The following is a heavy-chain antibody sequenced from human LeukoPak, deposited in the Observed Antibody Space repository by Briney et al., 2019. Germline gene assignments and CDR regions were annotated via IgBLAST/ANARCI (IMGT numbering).Heavy chain of an antibody. V-gene: IGHV4-30-4*01. Sequence: PSETLSLTCTVSGGSISSGDYYWSWIRQPPGKGLEWIRYIYYSGSTYYNPSLKSRVTISVDTSKNQFSLKLSSVTAADTAVYYCASRYDYSNYIDYWGQGTLVTVSS. CDR1: GGSISSGDYY. CDR3: ASRYDYSNYIDY. D-gene: IGHD4-11*01. J-gene: IGHJ4*02. CDR2: IYYSGST.